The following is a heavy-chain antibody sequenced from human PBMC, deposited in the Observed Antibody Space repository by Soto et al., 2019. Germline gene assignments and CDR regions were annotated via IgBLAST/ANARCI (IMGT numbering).Heavy chain of an antibody. V-gene: IGHV4-30-2*01. CDR3: ARVRVVDYDFWSGPMDV. CDR2: IYHSGST. J-gene: IGHJ6*02. Sequence: SETLSLTCAVSGGSISSGGYSWSWIRQPPGKGLEWIGYIYHSGSTYYNPSLKSRVTISVDRSKNQFSLKLSSVTAADTAVYYCARVRVVDYDFWSGPMDVWGQGTTVTVSS. CDR1: GGSISSGGYS. D-gene: IGHD3-3*01.